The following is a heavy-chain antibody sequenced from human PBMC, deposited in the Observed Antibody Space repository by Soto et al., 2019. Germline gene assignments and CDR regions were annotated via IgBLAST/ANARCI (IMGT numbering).Heavy chain of an antibody. CDR2: MNPNSGNT. CDR3: VRGPSWATVVIAAEY. V-gene: IGHV1-8*01. J-gene: IGHJ4*02. D-gene: IGHD2-15*01. Sequence: ASVKVSCKASGYTFTDYDINWVRQATGQGLEWIGWMNPNSGNTGYAQKFRGRVAMTRDTTISTAYMELSSLRSEDTALYYCVRGPSWATVVIAAEYWGRGTLVTVSS. CDR1: GYTFTDYD.